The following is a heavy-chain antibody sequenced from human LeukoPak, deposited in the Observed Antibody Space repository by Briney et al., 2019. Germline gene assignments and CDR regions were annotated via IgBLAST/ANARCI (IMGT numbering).Heavy chain of an antibody. Sequence: ASVKVSCKASGYTFTSYDINWVRQATGQGLEWMGWMNPSSGNTGYAQKFQGRVTMTRNTSISTAYMELSSLRSEDTAVYYCARRPAADTSGFDYWGQGTLVTVSS. D-gene: IGHD6-13*01. CDR3: ARRPAADTSGFDY. CDR1: GYTFTSYD. V-gene: IGHV1-8*01. CDR2: MNPSSGNT. J-gene: IGHJ4*02.